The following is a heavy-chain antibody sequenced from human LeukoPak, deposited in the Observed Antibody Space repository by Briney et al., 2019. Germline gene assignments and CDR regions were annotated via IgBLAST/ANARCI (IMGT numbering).Heavy chain of an antibody. Sequence: SETLSLTCTVSGYSISSGYYWGRIRQPPGKGLEWIGSIYHSGSTYYNPSLKSRVTISVDTSKNQFSLKLSSVTAADTAVYYCARGPLEWLLRTYYYYMDVWGKGTTVTVSS. J-gene: IGHJ6*03. CDR2: IYHSGST. V-gene: IGHV4-38-2*02. CDR1: GYSISSGYY. D-gene: IGHD3-3*01. CDR3: ARGPLEWLLRTYYYYMDV.